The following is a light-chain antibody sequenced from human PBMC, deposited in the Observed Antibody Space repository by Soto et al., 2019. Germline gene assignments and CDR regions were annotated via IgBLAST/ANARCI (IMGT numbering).Light chain of an antibody. CDR3: QQRSNWLWT. J-gene: IGKJ1*01. CDR1: QSVSSY. V-gene: IGKV3-11*01. CDR2: DAS. Sequence: EIVLTQSPATLSLSPGERATLSCRASQSVSSYLAWYQQKPGQAPRLLIYDASNRATGIPARFSGSESGTDVTLTISGLAPEDFAVYYCQQRSNWLWTFGQGNKVEIK.